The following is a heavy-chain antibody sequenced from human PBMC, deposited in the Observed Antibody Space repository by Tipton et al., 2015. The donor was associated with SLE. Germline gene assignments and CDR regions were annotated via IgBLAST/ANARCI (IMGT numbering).Heavy chain of an antibody. Sequence: TLSLTCTASGGSLSGDTYYWSWIRQPAGEGLEWIGRIFTSGNTNYNPSLKSRVTISVDTSKNQFSLELRSVTAADTAVYYCARHLGVIVAFEVWGQGTVLTVSS. D-gene: IGHD3-10*01. J-gene: IGHJ3*01. CDR2: IFTSGNT. CDR3: ARHLGVIVAFEV. CDR1: GGSLSGDTYY. V-gene: IGHV4-61*02.